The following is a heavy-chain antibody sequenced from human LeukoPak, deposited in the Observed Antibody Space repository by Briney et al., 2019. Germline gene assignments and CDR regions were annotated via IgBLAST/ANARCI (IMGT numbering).Heavy chain of an antibody. Sequence: GGSLRLSCTTSGFTFGDYGMSWVRQAPEKGLEWVGFIRSKAYGGTTENAASVKGRFTISRDDSKSIAYLQMNSLKTEDTAVYYCTGSFGELTFFDYWGLGTLVTVSS. V-gene: IGHV3-49*04. CDR3: TGSFGELTFFDY. J-gene: IGHJ4*02. CDR1: GFTFGDYG. CDR2: IRSKAYGGTT. D-gene: IGHD3-10*01.